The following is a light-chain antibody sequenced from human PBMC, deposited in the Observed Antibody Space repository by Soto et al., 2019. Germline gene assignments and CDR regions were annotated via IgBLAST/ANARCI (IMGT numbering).Light chain of an antibody. CDR2: GAS. CDR3: QQYNDWLT. CDR1: QSVSST. Sequence: ASQSVSSTVAWYQQRPGQAPRLLIYGASTRATGIPARFSGSGSGTEFTLTISSLQSEDFAVYYCQQYNDWLTFGGGTKVDIK. J-gene: IGKJ4*01. V-gene: IGKV3-15*01.